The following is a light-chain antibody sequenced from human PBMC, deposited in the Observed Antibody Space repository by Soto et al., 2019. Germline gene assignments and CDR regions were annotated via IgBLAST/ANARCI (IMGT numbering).Light chain of an antibody. CDR2: AAS. V-gene: IGKV1-39*01. CDR3: QQSYSTTWT. CDR1: QSLNSL. J-gene: IGKJ1*01. Sequence: IQMTQSPSTLSASFGDGVTITCRASQSLNSLLAWYQQKPGRAPKLLIYAASSLQSGVPSRFSGSGSGTDFTLTISSLQPEDFATYYCQQSYSTTWTFGQGTKVDIK.